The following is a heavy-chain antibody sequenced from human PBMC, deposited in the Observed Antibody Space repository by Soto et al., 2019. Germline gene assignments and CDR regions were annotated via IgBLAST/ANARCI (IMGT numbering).Heavy chain of an antibody. J-gene: IGHJ4*02. Sequence: QVQLVESGGGVVQPGRSLRLSCAASGFTFSSYGMHWVRQAPVMGLEWVAVIWYDGSNKYYADSVKGRFTISRDNPKNTRYMPMNSLRAEDTAVYYCARGGVYDSSGYTYFDYWGQGTLVTVSS. CDR3: ARGGVYDSSGYTYFDY. D-gene: IGHD3-22*01. CDR2: IWYDGSNK. CDR1: GFTFSSYG. V-gene: IGHV3-33*01.